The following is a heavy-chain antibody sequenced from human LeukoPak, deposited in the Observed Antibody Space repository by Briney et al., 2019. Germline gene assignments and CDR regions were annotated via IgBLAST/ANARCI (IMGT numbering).Heavy chain of an antibody. J-gene: IGHJ5*02. CDR2: IYHSGST. V-gene: IGHV4-38-2*01. D-gene: IGHD3-10*01. CDR1: GYSISSGYY. Sequence: SETLSLTCAVSGYSISSGYYWGWIRQPPGKGLEWIGSIYHSGSTNYNPSLKSRVTISVDTSKNQFSLKLSSVTAADTAVYYCARGHEAWYYGSGSRWSWFDPWGQGTLVTVSS. CDR3: ARGHEAWYYGSGSRWSWFDP.